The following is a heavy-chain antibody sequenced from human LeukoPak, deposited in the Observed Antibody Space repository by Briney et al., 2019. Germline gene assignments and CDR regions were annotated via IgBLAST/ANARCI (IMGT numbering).Heavy chain of an antibody. Sequence: SETLSLTCTVSGGSISSYYWSWIRQPPGKGLEWIGYIYYSGSTNYNPSLKSRVTISVDTSKNQFSLKLSSVTAADTAVYYCARDGLLWFGESGAFDIWGQGTMVTVSS. CDR3: ARDGLLWFGESGAFDI. CDR2: IYYSGST. V-gene: IGHV4-59*01. J-gene: IGHJ3*02. D-gene: IGHD3-10*01. CDR1: GGSISSYY.